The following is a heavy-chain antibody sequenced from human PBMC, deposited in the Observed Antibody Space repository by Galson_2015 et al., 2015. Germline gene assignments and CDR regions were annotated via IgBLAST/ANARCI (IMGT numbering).Heavy chain of an antibody. CDR2: ITGSGGST. CDR3: AKDRQVSTVTTQGIFDH. J-gene: IGHJ4*02. Sequence: SLRLSCAGSGFTFNTYAMNWVRQAPGKGLEWVSGITGSGGSTYYADSVKGRFTISRDNSKNTLYLQMNSLRAEDTAIYYCAKDRQVSTVTTQGIFDHWGQGTLVTVSS. CDR1: GFTFNTYA. V-gene: IGHV3-23*01. D-gene: IGHD4-17*01.